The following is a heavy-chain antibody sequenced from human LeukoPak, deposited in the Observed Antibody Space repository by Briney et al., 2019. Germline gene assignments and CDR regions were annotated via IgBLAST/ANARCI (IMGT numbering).Heavy chain of an antibody. CDR2: INPKSDGT. CDR3: ARVLIRRHYESSGYYYDDP. V-gene: IGHV1-2*02. CDR1: GYIFTDYY. D-gene: IGHD3-22*01. Sequence: GASVKVSCKASGYIFTDYYMHWVRQAPGQGLEWMGWINPKSDGTKYAQNFQGRVTMTWDTSISTAYMEVSRLTSDDTAMFYCARVLIRRHYESSGYYYDDPWGQGTLVTVSS. J-gene: IGHJ5*02.